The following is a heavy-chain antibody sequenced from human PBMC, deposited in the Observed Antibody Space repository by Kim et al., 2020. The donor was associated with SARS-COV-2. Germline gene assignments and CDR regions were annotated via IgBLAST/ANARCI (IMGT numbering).Heavy chain of an antibody. D-gene: IGHD6-19*01. CDR3: ARDSSGWSGAFDI. J-gene: IGHJ3*02. Sequence: YSQKFQGRVTITRDTSASTAYMELSSLRSEDTAVYYCARDSSGWSGAFDIWGQGTMVTVSS. V-gene: IGHV1-3*01.